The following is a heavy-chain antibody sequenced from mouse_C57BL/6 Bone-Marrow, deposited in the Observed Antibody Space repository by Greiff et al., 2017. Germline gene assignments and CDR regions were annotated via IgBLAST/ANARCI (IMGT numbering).Heavy chain of an antibody. CDR3: ARSGGGNLAWFAY. D-gene: IGHD2-1*01. V-gene: IGHV1-39*01. CDR1: GYSFTDYN. CDR2: INPNYGTT. J-gene: IGHJ3*01. Sequence: EVQGVESGPELVKPGASVKISCKASGYSFTDYNMNWVKQSNGKSLEWIGVINPNYGTTSYNQKFKGKATLTVDQSSSTASMQLNSLTSEDSAVYYYARSGGGNLAWFAYWGQGTLVTVSA.